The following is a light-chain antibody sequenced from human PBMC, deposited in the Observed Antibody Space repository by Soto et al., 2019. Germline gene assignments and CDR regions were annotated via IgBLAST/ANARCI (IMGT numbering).Light chain of an antibody. CDR1: QRITNW. J-gene: IGKJ2*01. CDR3: QQYNNYPYT. Sequence: DMQVTQSPSTLSASVGDRVTITCRTSQRITNWLAWYQQKPGKAPKLLIYGASTLETGAPSRFSGSGSGTEFTLTISSLQPDDFATYFCQQYNNYPYTSGQGTKLEIK. CDR2: GAS. V-gene: IGKV1-5*01.